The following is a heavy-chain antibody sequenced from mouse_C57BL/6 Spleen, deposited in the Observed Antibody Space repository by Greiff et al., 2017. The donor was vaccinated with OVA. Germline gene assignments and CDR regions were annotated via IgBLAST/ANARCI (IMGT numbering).Heavy chain of an antibody. Sequence: EVQLHQSGPELVKPGASVKISCKASGYTFTDYYMNWVKQSHGKSLEWIGDINPNNGGTSYNQKFKGKATLTVDKSSSTAYMELRSLTSEDSAVYYCAREGGTFTTVVHYAMDYWGQGTSVTVSS. CDR2: INPNNGGT. J-gene: IGHJ4*01. CDR3: AREGGTFTTVVHYAMDY. CDR1: GYTFTDYY. D-gene: IGHD1-1*01. V-gene: IGHV1-26*01.